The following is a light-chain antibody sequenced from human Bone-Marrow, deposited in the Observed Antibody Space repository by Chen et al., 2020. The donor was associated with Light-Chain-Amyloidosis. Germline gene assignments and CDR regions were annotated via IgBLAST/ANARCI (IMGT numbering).Light chain of an antibody. V-gene: IGLV2-23*02. CDR2: EVS. CDR3: CSYAGSSAWV. Sequence: QSALTQPASVSGSPGQSLTISCTGTSSDVGSYNLVSWYQQHPGKAPKLMIYEVSKRPSGVSNRFSGSKSGNTASLTISGLQAEDEAEYYCCSYAGSSAWVFGGGTKLTVL. CDR1: SSDVGSYNL. J-gene: IGLJ3*02.